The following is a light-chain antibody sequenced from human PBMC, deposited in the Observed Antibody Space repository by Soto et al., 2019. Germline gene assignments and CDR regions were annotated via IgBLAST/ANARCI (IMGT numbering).Light chain of an antibody. CDR3: QQFSSYPLT. J-gene: IGKJ4*01. V-gene: IGKV3-11*01. Sequence: EIVLTQSPATLSLSPGETATLSCRASQSVRGYIAWYQQKPGQAPRLLIYADSSRATGIPARFSGSGSGTDFTLTISSLEPEDFAVYYCQQFSSYPLTFGGGTKVDIK. CDR1: QSVRGY. CDR2: ADS.